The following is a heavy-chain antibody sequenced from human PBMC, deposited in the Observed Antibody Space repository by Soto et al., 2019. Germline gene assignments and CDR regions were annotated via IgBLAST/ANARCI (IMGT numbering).Heavy chain of an antibody. Sequence: PGESLKISCKGSGYSFTSYWIGWVRQMPGKGLEWMGIIYPGDSDTRYSPSFQGQVTISADKSISTAYLQWSSLKASDTAMDYCARLSTAPGASGGCSPPATAHDAFDIWGQGTMVTVSS. CDR3: ARLSTAPGASGGCSPPATAHDAFDI. CDR1: GYSFTSYW. CDR2: IYPGDSDT. D-gene: IGHD1-26*01. J-gene: IGHJ3*02. V-gene: IGHV5-51*01.